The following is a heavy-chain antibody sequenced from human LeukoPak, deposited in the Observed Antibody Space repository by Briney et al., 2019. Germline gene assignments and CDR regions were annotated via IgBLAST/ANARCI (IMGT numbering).Heavy chain of an antibody. V-gene: IGHV4-39*07. Sequence: SETLSLTCTVSGGSISSSSYYWGWIRQPPGKGLEWIGSIYYSGSTYYNPSLKSRVTISVDTSKNQFSLKLSSVTAADTAVYYCARDTAMPKEGFDYWGQGTLVTVSS. CDR3: ARDTAMPKEGFDY. CDR2: IYYSGST. J-gene: IGHJ4*02. CDR1: GGSISSSSYY. D-gene: IGHD5-18*01.